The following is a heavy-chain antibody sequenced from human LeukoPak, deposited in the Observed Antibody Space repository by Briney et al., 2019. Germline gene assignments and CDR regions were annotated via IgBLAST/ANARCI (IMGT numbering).Heavy chain of an antibody. CDR1: GFTFSSYW. D-gene: IGHD5-24*01. CDR3: AKDTRKLESDRYFDY. J-gene: IGHJ4*02. Sequence: GGSLRLSCAASGFTFSSYWMSWVRQAPGKGLEWVAVISYDGSNKYYADSVKGRFTISRDNSKNTLYLQMNSLRAEDTAVYYCAKDTRKLESDRYFDYWGQGTLVTVSS. V-gene: IGHV3-30*18. CDR2: ISYDGSNK.